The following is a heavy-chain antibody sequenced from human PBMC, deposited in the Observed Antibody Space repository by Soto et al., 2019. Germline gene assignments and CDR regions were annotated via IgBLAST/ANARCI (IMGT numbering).Heavy chain of an antibody. CDR3: AKVFPVDQYYYDSSVSNPIFDY. J-gene: IGHJ4*02. D-gene: IGHD3-22*01. CDR1: GFTFSSYA. Sequence: PGGSLRLSCAASGFTFSSYAMSWVRQASGKGLEWVSAISGSGGSTYYADSVKGRFTISRDNSKNTLYLQMNSLRAEDTAVYYCAKVFPVDQYYYDSSVSNPIFDYWGQGTLVTVSS. V-gene: IGHV3-23*01. CDR2: ISGSGGST.